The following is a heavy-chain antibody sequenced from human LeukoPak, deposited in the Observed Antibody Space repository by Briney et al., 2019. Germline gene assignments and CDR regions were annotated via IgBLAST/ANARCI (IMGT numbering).Heavy chain of an antibody. CDR2: ISAYNGNT. J-gene: IGHJ4*02. Sequence: ASVKVSCKASGYTFTSYGISWVRPAPGQGLEWMGWISAYNGNTNYAQKLQGRVTMTTDTSTSTAYMELRSLRSDDTAVYYCARDRDILTGYYCDYWGQGTLVTVSS. V-gene: IGHV1-18*01. CDR1: GYTFTSYG. CDR3: ARDRDILTGYYCDY. D-gene: IGHD3-9*01.